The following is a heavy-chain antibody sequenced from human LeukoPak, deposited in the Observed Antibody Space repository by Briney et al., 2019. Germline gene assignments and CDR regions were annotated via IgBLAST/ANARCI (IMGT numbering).Heavy chain of an antibody. J-gene: IGHJ1*01. CDR2: ISWDGGST. V-gene: IGHV3-43*01. D-gene: IGHD2-15*01. CDR1: GFTFDDYT. Sequence: PGGSLRLSCAASGFTFDDYTMHWVRQAPGKGLEWVSLISWDGGSTYYADSVKGRFTISRDNSKNSPYLQMNSLRTEDTALYYCAKDGSQLLLIPEYFQHWGQGTLVTVSS. CDR3: AKDGSQLLLIPEYFQH.